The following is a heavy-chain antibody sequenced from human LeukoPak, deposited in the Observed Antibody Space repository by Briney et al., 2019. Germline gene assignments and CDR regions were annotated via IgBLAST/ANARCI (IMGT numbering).Heavy chain of an antibody. CDR2: ISSSSSYI. CDR3: ARDRYDSSGYYYSFDY. D-gene: IGHD3-22*01. V-gene: IGHV3-21*01. J-gene: IGHJ4*02. Sequence: GGSLRLSCAASGFTFSSYSMNWVRHAPGKGLEWVSSISSSSSYIYYADSVKGRFTISRNNAKNPLYLQMNSLRAEDTAVYYCARDRYDSSGYYYSFDYWGQGTLVTVSS. CDR1: GFTFSSYS.